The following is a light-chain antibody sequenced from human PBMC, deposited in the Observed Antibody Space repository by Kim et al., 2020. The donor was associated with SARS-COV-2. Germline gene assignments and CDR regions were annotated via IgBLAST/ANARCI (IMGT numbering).Light chain of an antibody. CDR1: QGVRKY. Sequence: VSVGDRVTITCRAGQGVRKYLAWFQQKPGKVPKRLIYAASSLRSGVPSRFSGSGSGTEFTLTLSSLQPEDFATYYCLQHNSYPLTFGGGTKVDIK. CDR2: AAS. CDR3: LQHNSYPLT. V-gene: IGKV1-17*03. J-gene: IGKJ4*01.